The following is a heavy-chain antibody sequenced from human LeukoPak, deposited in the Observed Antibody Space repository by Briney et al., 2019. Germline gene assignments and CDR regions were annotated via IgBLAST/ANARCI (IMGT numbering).Heavy chain of an antibody. CDR2: NRPSGGST. V-gene: IGHV3-23*01. Sequence: GWSYRLSRAAPGCTFRSYGRNCVRLSSGKGRKLGSDNRPSGGSTYYPDSVKGRFTISRDNSKNTLYLQMNSLRVEDTAVYYCATGITSRRSYYYALDVWGQGTTVAVSS. J-gene: IGHJ6*02. D-gene: IGHD6-6*01. CDR1: GCTFRSYG. CDR3: ATGITSRRSYYYALDV.